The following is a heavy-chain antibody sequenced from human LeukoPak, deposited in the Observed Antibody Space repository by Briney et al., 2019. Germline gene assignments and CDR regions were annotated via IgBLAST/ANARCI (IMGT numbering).Heavy chain of an antibody. D-gene: IGHD6-19*01. J-gene: IGHJ4*02. CDR2: IYPADSDT. V-gene: IGHV5-51*01. CDR1: GYTFTNNW. CDR3: ARHTGLVQFDK. Sequence: GESLKISCKASGYTFTNNWIGWVRQMPGKGLEWVAIIYPADSDTRYNPSFQARVTISADKSISTAYLQWSSLKASDTAMYYCARHTGLVQFDKWGQGTLVTVSS.